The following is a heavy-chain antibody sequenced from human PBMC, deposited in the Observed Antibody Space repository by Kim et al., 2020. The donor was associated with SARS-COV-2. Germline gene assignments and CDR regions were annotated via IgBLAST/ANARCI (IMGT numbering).Heavy chain of an antibody. D-gene: IGHD2-21*01. CDR3: AKDRSDFLDY. CDR2: ISYDGSNK. CDR1: GFTFSSYG. V-gene: IGHV3-30*18. Sequence: GGSLRLSCAASGFTFSSYGMHWVRQAPGKGLEWVAVISYDGSNKYYADSVKGRFTISRDNSKNTLYLQMNSLRAEDTAVYYCAKDRSDFLDYWGQGTLVTVSS. J-gene: IGHJ4*02.